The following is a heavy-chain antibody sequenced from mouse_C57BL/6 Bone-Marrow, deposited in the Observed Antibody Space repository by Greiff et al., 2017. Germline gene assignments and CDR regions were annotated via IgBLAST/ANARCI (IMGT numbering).Heavy chain of an antibody. J-gene: IGHJ2*01. V-gene: IGHV1-64*01. CDR1: GYTFTSYW. CDR3: ARSSGWPFFDH. D-gene: IGHD2-3*01. CDR2: IHPNSGST. Sequence: QVQLQQPGAELVKPGASVTLSCKASGYTFTSYWMHWVKQRPGQGLEWIGMIHPNSGSTNYTATFNSKATLTVDKSSRTAFMQLSSLTSEDSAVYYCARSSGWPFFDHWGKRTTLTVSS.